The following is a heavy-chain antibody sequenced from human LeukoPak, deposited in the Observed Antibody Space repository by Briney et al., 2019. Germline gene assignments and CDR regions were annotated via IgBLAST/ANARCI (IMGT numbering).Heavy chain of an antibody. J-gene: IGHJ6*03. CDR1: GSTFTFYA. D-gene: IGHD4-17*01. Sequence: GGSLRLSCAASGSTFTFYALSWVRQAPGKGLEWVSVVSGSGGSTYYADSVKGRFTISRDNSKNTLYLQMDSLRAEDTAVYYCAKWDGDLYYYYYMDVWGKGTTVTVSS. V-gene: IGHV3-23*01. CDR2: VSGSGGST. CDR3: AKWDGDLYYYYYMDV.